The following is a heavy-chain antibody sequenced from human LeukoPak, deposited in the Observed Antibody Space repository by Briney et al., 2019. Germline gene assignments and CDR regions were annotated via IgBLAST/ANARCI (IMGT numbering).Heavy chain of an antibody. D-gene: IGHD3-16*01. CDR3: AGGPLPPCADY. Sequence: GGSLRLSCAASGFTFSSYSVNWVRQAPGKGLEWVSSISSSSSYIYYADPVKGRFTISRDNAKNSLYLQMNSLRAEDTAVYYCAGGPLPPCADYWGQGTLVTVSS. CDR1: GFTFSSYS. CDR2: ISSSSSYI. V-gene: IGHV3-21*01. J-gene: IGHJ4*02.